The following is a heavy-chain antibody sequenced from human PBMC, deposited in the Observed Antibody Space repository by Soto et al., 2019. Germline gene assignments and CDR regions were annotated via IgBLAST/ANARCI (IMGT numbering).Heavy chain of an antibody. CDR1: GFSLTTNAVA. V-gene: IGHV2-5*01. CDR2: VYGSDDK. CDR3: ARRSDPFYFHY. J-gene: IGHJ4*02. Sequence: QITLKESGPTLVKPTQTLTLTCTFSGFSLTTNAVAVGWIRQPPGKALEWLAIVYGSDDKFYSPSLKSRLTIPKDPYTKQVVLTMTNMDPVDTATYYCARRSDPFYFHYWGQGALVTVSS.